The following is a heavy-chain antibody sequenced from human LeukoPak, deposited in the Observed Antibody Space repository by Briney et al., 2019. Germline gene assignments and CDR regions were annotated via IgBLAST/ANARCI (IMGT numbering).Heavy chain of an antibody. CDR2: VSYDGSDK. J-gene: IGHJ4*02. CDR3: ARGYYYFDY. V-gene: IGHV3-30-3*01. Sequence: GGSLRLSCAASGFTFSSYWMHWVRQAPGKGLEWVAAVSYDGSDKYYADSVKGRFTISRDNSRNTLYLQMNSLRAEDTALYYCARGYYYFDYWGQGTLVTVSS. CDR1: GFTFSSYW. D-gene: IGHD3-10*01.